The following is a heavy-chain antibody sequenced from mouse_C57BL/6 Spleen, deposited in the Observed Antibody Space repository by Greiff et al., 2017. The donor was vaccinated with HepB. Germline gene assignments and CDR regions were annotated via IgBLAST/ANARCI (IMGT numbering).Heavy chain of an antibody. CDR2: IDPSDSYT. J-gene: IGHJ2*01. Sequence: VQLQQSGAELVMPGASVKLSCKASGYTFTSYWMHWVKQRPGQGLEWIGEIDPSDSYTNYNQKFKGKSTLTVDKYSSTAYMQLSGLTSEDSAVYYCARSGGYYYGSSYDYFDYWGQGTTLTVSS. V-gene: IGHV1-69*01. D-gene: IGHD1-1*01. CDR1: GYTFTSYW. CDR3: ARSGGYYYGSSYDYFDY.